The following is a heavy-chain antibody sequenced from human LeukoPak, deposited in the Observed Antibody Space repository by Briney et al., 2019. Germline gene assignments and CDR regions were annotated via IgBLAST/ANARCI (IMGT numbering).Heavy chain of an antibody. J-gene: IGHJ4*02. CDR2: IYNSGST. CDR1: GGSISGYY. CDR3: ARYGSGTYPRFDY. D-gene: IGHD3-10*01. V-gene: IGHV4-59*08. Sequence: SETLSLTCTDSGGSISGYYWSWMRESPGKGLEWIGYIYNSGSTNYNPSLQSRVTISVDTSKNQFSLNLSSVTAADTAVYYCARYGSGTYPRFDYWGQGTLVTVSS.